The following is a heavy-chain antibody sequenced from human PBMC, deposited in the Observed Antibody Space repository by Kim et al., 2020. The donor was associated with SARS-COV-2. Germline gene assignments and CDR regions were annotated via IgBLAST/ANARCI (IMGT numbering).Heavy chain of an antibody. CDR2: ISGSGGST. J-gene: IGHJ4*02. V-gene: IGHV3-23*01. CDR1: GFTFSSYA. Sequence: GGSLRLSCAASGFTFSSYAMSWVRQAPGKGLEWVSAISGSGGSTYYADSVKDRFTISRDNSKSTLYLQMNSLRAEGTAVYYCAKDYYDYVWGSYRLFHYFDYWGQGTLVTVSS. D-gene: IGHD3-16*02. CDR3: AKDYYDYVWGSYRLFHYFDY.